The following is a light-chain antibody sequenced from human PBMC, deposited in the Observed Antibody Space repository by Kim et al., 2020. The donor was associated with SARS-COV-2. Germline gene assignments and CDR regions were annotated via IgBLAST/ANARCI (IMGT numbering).Light chain of an antibody. Sequence: EIVLTQSPGTLSLSPGERATLSCRASQSVSSSYLAWYQQKPGQAPRLLIYGASSRATGIPDRFSGSGSGTDFTLTISRLEPEDFAVYYCQQYGSSPPITFGQRTRLGIK. CDR1: QSVSSSY. CDR2: GAS. J-gene: IGKJ5*01. CDR3: QQYGSSPPIT. V-gene: IGKV3-20*01.